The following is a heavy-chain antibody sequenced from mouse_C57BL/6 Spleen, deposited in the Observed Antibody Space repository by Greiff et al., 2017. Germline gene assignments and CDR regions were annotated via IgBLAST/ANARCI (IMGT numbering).Heavy chain of an antibody. CDR1: GYAFSSYW. V-gene: IGHV1-80*01. Sequence: VKLQESGSELVKPGASVKISCKASGYAFSSYWMNWLKRRPGRGLEWIGQIYPGDGDTNYNGKFKGKATLTADKSSSTAYMQLSSLTSEDSAVYFCARGGYFAMDYWGQGTSVTVSS. CDR3: ARGGYFAMDY. J-gene: IGHJ4*01. CDR2: IYPGDGDT.